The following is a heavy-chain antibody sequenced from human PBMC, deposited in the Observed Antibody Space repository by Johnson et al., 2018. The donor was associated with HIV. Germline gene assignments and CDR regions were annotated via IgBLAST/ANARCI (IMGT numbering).Heavy chain of an antibody. D-gene: IGHD5-24*01. CDR2: ISSSGSAI. Sequence: QVQLVESGGGLVQPGGSLRLSCAASGFTFSDYYMNWVRKAPGKGLEWISYISSSGSAIYYADSVKGRFTISRDNAKNSLYLQMNSLRAEDTALYYCAREMAWEDAFDIWGQGTLLTVSS. J-gene: IGHJ3*02. CDR1: GFTFSDYY. CDR3: AREMAWEDAFDI. V-gene: IGHV3-11*04.